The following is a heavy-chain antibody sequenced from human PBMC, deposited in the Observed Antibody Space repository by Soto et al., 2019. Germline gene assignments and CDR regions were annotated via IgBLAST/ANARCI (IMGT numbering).Heavy chain of an antibody. Sequence: QMQLVESGGGVVQPGRSLRLSCVASGITFTNHGIHWVRQAPGKGLEWVADISYNGIDKWYADSVKGRFTISRDKFRATVYLQMNGLTPEDTAVYYCARGEGQNGHDTRFDDWGQGTLVTVSS. CDR2: ISYNGIDK. CDR3: ARGEGQNGHDTRFDD. J-gene: IGHJ4*02. CDR1: GITFTNHG. V-gene: IGHV3-30*03. D-gene: IGHD5-12*01.